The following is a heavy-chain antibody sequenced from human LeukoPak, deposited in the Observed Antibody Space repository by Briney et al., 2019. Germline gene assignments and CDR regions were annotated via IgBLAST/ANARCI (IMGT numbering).Heavy chain of an antibody. CDR1: GFTFSSYG. V-gene: IGHV3-33*01. CDR2: IWYDGSNK. J-gene: IGHJ4*02. D-gene: IGHD3-10*01. CDR3: ARGEYYGSGSYYPLDY. Sequence: GGSLRLSCAASGFTFSSYGMHWVRQAPGKGLEWVAVIWYDGSNKYYADSVKGRFTISRDNSKNTLYLQMDSLRAEDTAVYYCARGEYYGSGSYYPLDYWGQGTPVTVSS.